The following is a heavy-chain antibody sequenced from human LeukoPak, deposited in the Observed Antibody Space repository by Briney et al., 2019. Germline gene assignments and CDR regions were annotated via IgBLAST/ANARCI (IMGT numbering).Heavy chain of an antibody. J-gene: IGHJ6*03. Sequence: SETLSLTCTVSGGSISSYYWSWIRQPPGKGLEWIGYIYYSGSTNYNPSLKSRVTISVDTSKNQFSLKLSSVTAADTAVYYCARQIIPSSGWYRRKSYMDVWGKGTTVTISS. CDR3: ARQIIPSSGWYRRKSYMDV. V-gene: IGHV4-59*08. CDR1: GGSISSYY. D-gene: IGHD6-19*01. CDR2: IYYSGST.